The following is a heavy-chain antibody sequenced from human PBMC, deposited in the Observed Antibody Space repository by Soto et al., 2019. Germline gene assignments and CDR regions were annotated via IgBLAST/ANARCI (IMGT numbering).Heavy chain of an antibody. CDR3: AREPNYYDSSCYYA. D-gene: IGHD3-22*01. J-gene: IGHJ4*02. V-gene: IGHV1-69*13. CDR1: GGTFSSYA. Sequence: SVKVSCKASGGTFSSYAISWVRQAPGQGLEWMGGIIPICGTANYAQEFQGRVTITADESTSTADMVLSSLRSEDTAMYYCAREPNYYDSSCYYARGQGTLVTVSS. CDR2: IIPICGTA.